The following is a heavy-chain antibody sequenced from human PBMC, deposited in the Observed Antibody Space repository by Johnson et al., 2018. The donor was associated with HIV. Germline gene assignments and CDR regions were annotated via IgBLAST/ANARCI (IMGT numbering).Heavy chain of an antibody. J-gene: IGHJ3*01. D-gene: IGHD1-1*01. CDR3: ARENDRRRNAFDV. Sequence: QVHLVESGGGVVQPGRSLRLSCAASGFTFSSYAMHWVRQAPGKGLEWVAVISYDGSNKYYADSVKGRFTISRDNSKNSLYLKINSLRTEDTDVYYCARENDRRRNAFDVWGQGTVVIVSS. V-gene: IGHV3-30-3*01. CDR2: ISYDGSNK. CDR1: GFTFSSYA.